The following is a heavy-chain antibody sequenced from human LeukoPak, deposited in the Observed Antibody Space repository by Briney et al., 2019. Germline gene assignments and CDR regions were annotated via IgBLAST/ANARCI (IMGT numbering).Heavy chain of an antibody. CDR2: INSDGSST. Sequence: GGSLRLSCAASEFTFSSYWMHWVRQAPGKGLVWVSRINSDGSSTSYADSVKGRFTISRDNAKNTLYLQMNSLRAEDTAVYYCATNRITIFGVVTDYWGQGTLVTVSS. CDR3: ATNRITIFGVVTDY. J-gene: IGHJ4*02. CDR1: EFTFSSYW. D-gene: IGHD3-3*01. V-gene: IGHV3-74*01.